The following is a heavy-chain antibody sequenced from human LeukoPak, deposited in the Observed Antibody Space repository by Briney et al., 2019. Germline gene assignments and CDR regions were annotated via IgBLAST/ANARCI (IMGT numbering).Heavy chain of an antibody. CDR2: INPNSGGT. J-gene: IGHJ4*02. V-gene: IGHV1-2*02. D-gene: IGHD4/OR15-4a*01. Sequence: RASVKVSCKASGYTFTGYYMHWVRQAPGQGLEWMGWINPNSGGTNYAQKFQGRVTMTRDTSISTAYMELSRLTSDDTAVYYCARDRIYGDDGVCDYWGQGTLVTVSS. CDR3: ARDRIYGDDGVCDY. CDR1: GYTFTGYY.